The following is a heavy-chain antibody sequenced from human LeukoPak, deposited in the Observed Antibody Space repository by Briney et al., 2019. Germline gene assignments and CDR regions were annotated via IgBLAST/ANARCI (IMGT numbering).Heavy chain of an antibody. V-gene: IGHV3-30*03. D-gene: IGHD3-10*01. Sequence: GGSLRLSCAASGFAFNNYVMTWVRQAPGQGLEWVAVISFDGTNKYYADSLKGRFTISRDNSKNTVYLQMNSPRPEDTAVYYCARDGGRATIVRGIIIMSVGDFWGQGALVTVST. CDR2: ISFDGTNK. J-gene: IGHJ4*02. CDR1: GFAFNNYV. CDR3: ARDGGRATIVRGIIIMSVGDF.